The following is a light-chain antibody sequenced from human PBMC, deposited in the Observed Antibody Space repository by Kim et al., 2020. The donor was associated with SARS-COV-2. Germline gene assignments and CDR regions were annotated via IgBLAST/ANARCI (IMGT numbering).Light chain of an antibody. J-gene: IGLJ3*02. CDR3: QAWDSSTAV. Sequence: VSPGQTATISCSGNKLGDKFACWYQQKPGQSPLVVIHQDTKRPSGIPGRFSGSNSGNTATLTISGTQAVDEADYYCQAWDSSTAVFGGGTQLTVL. V-gene: IGLV3-1*01. CDR2: QDT. CDR1: KLGDKF.